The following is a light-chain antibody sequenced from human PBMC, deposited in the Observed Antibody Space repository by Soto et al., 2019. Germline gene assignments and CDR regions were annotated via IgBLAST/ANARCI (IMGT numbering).Light chain of an antibody. J-gene: IGKJ1*01. CDR3: QQYGSSPRT. Sequence: EIVLTQSPGTLSLSPGERATLSCRASQSINSNYLAWYQQNPGQAPRLLIYGASSRANGIPDRFSGSGSGTDFNLTISRLETEDFEVYYCQQYGSSPRTFGQGTKVEIK. V-gene: IGKV3-20*01. CDR2: GAS. CDR1: QSINSNY.